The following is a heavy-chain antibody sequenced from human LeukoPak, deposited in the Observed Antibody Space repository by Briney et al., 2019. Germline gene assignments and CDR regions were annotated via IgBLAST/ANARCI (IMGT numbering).Heavy chain of an antibody. V-gene: IGHV3-66*01. CDR3: ARVAKDCGGDCFADY. J-gene: IGHJ4*02. CDR2: IYYGGST. Sequence: GGSLRLSCAPSALTVSGNSVTWIRQIPGEGLEWVSAIYYGGSTFYADSEKGRFIISRDTSKNTWTLQMNSLRVEDTAVYYCARVAKDCGGDCFADYWGQGTLVTVSS. CDR1: ALTVSGNS. D-gene: IGHD2-21*01.